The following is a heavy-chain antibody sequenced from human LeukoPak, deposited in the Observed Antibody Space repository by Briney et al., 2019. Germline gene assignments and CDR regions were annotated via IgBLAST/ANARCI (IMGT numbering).Heavy chain of an antibody. V-gene: IGHV1-46*01. Sequence: GAPVKVSCKASGYTFTSYYMHWVRQAPGQGLEWMGIINPSGGSTSYAQKFQGRVTMTRDTSTSTVYMELSSLRSEDTAVYYCARDTYSYGLFDYWGQGTLVTVSS. J-gene: IGHJ4*02. D-gene: IGHD5-18*01. CDR3: ARDTYSYGLFDY. CDR1: GYTFTSYY. CDR2: INPSGGST.